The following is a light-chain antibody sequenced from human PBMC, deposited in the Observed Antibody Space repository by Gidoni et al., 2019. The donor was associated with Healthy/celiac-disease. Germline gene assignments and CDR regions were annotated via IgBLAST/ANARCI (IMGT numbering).Light chain of an antibody. CDR3: QQSYSTPYS. CDR1: QRIRNH. J-gene: IGKJ2*01. V-gene: IGKV1-39*01. CDR2: AAS. Sequence: DIQMTQSPSSLSASVGDRVTITCRASQRIRNHLNWYQQKPGKAPKLLIYAASTLQSGVPSRFSGSGSGTDFTLTISSLQPEDFATYYCQQSYSTPYSFGQGTKLEI.